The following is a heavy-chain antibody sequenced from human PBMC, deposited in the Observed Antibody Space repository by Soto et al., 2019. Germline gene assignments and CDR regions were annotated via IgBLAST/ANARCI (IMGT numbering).Heavy chain of an antibody. V-gene: IGHV4-39*01. CDR2: IYYSGST. CDR1: GGSISSSSYY. D-gene: IGHD3-16*02. CDR3: ANIWGSYRAFDY. Sequence: SETLSLTCTVSGGSISSSSYYWGWIRQPPGKGLEWIGSIYYSGSTYYNPSLKSRVTISVDTSKNQFSLKLSSVTAADTAVYYCANIWGSYRAFDYWGQGTLVTVSS. J-gene: IGHJ4*02.